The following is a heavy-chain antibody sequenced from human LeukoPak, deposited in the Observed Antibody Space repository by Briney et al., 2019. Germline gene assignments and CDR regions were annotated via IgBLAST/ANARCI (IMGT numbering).Heavy chain of an antibody. J-gene: IGHJ4*02. CDR2: FDLEDGET. D-gene: IGHD2-15*01. CDR3: ATDPGRYCSGGSCYFPFGY. CDR1: GYTLTELS. V-gene: IGHV1-24*01. Sequence: ASVKVSCKVSGYTLTELSMHWVRQAPGKGLEWMGGFDLEDGETIYAQKFQGRVTMAEDTSTDTAYMELSSLRSEDTAVYYCATDPGRYCSGGSCYFPFGYWGQGTLVTVSS.